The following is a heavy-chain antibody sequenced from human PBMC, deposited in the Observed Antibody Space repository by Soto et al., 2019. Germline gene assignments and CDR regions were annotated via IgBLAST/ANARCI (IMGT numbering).Heavy chain of an antibody. CDR1: GFTFSSYA. CDR3: ASRSSGWYFDN. J-gene: IGHJ4*02. V-gene: IGHV3-23*01. D-gene: IGHD6-19*01. Sequence: EVQLLESGGGLVQPGGSLRLSCAASGFTFSSYAMNWVRQGPGKGLEWVSVISGSGGSTYYADSVQGRFTISRDNSKNTLSLQMNSLRAEDTAVYYCASRSSGWYFDNWGQGTLVTVSS. CDR2: ISGSGGST.